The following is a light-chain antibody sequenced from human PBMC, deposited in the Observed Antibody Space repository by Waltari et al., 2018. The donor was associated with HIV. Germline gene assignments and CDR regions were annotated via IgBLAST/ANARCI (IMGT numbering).Light chain of an antibody. J-gene: IGKJ2*01. CDR2: DAS. CDR3: QQYDDLPFA. CDR1: QDISNY. V-gene: IGKV1-33*01. Sequence: DIQMTQSPSSLSASVGDRVTTTCQASQDISNYLNWYQQKPGKAPRLLIYDASHLETGVPSRFSGSGSGTDFTFTISSLQPEDVATYYCQQYDDLPFAFGRGTKLEI.